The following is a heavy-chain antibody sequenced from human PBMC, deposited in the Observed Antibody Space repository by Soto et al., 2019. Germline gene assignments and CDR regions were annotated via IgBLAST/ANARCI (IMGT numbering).Heavy chain of an antibody. V-gene: IGHV1-69*13. D-gene: IGHD6-13*01. Sequence: GASVKVPCKASGGTFSSYAISWVRQAPGQGLEWMGGIIPIFGTANYAQKFQGRVTITADESTSTAYMELSSLRSEDTAVYYCASGFRGKQQLVYWGQGTLVTVSS. CDR3: ASGFRGKQQLVY. J-gene: IGHJ4*02. CDR1: GGTFSSYA. CDR2: IIPIFGTA.